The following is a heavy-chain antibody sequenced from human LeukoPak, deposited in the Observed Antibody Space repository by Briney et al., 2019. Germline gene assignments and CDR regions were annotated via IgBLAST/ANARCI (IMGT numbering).Heavy chain of an antibody. Sequence: SETLSLTCAVYVGSFSGYYWSWIRQPPGKGLEWIGEINHRGSTNYNPSLKSRVTISVDTSKNQFSLKLTSVTAADTAVYYCARAPGLEPEISDYWGQGTLVTVSS. D-gene: IGHD1-1*01. J-gene: IGHJ4*02. CDR1: VGSFSGYY. V-gene: IGHV4-34*01. CDR3: ARAPGLEPEISDY. CDR2: INHRGST.